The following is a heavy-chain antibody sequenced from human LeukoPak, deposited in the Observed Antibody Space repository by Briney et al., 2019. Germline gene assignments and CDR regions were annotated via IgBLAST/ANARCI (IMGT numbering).Heavy chain of an antibody. CDR1: GFTFSDYY. CDR2: ISSSGSTI. D-gene: IGHD6-13*01. CDR3: AKFSVYSSSWTNVQH. Sequence: GSLRLSCAASGFTFSDYYMSWIRQAPGKGLEWVSYISSSGSTIYYADSVKGRFTISRDNAKNSLYLQMNSLRAEDTAVYYCAKFSVYSSSWTNVQHWGQGTLVTVSS. J-gene: IGHJ1*01. V-gene: IGHV3-11*01.